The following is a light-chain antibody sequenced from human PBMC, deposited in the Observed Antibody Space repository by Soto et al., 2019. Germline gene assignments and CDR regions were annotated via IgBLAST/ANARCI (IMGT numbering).Light chain of an antibody. Sequence: ETLMTQSPDTLSVSLGERATLSCRASQSLRSSLAWYQQKPGQAPRLLIYDASTRATGIPARFSGSGSGTEFTLTISSLQSEDFAVYYCQQYNNWPRTFGQGTKVDIK. J-gene: IGKJ1*01. CDR3: QQYNNWPRT. CDR1: QSLRSS. CDR2: DAS. V-gene: IGKV3-15*01.